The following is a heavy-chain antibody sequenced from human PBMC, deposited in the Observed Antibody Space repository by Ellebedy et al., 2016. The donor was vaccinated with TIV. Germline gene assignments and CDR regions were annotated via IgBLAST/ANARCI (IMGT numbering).Heavy chain of an antibody. CDR3: ARRASYGDYAVQVNPWFDP. V-gene: IGHV3-7*01. Sequence: GESLKISCAASGFNFRSYWMTWVRQAPGKGLEWVAKIRQEGDEIYYVESVKGRFTISRDNAKNPLFLQMNSLGVEDTAVYYCARRASYGDYAVQVNPWFDPWGQGTLVTVSS. J-gene: IGHJ5*02. CDR2: IRQEGDEI. D-gene: IGHD4-17*01. CDR1: GFNFRSYW.